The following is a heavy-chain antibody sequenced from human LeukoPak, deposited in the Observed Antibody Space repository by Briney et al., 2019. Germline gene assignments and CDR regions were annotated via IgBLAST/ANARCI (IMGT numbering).Heavy chain of an antibody. J-gene: IGHJ5*02. CDR3: ANDES. V-gene: IGHV3-21*01. Sequence: GGSLRLSCAASGFTFRSSSMHWVRPAPGRGLEWVSSISYSTYTYYADSVKGRFTISIDNAENSLSLQMNSLRAEDTAVYYCANDESWGQGTLVTVSS. D-gene: IGHD3-16*01. CDR2: ISYSTYT. CDR1: GFTFRSSS.